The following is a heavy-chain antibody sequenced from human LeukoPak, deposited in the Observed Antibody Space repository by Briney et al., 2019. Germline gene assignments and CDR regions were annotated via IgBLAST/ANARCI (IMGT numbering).Heavy chain of an antibody. Sequence: ASVKVSCKASGYTFTSYGISWVRQAPGQGLEWMGWINTNTGNPTYAQGFTGRFVFSLDTSVSTAYLQISTLKAEDTAVYYCATAVHYYDSSGYYLHFDSWGQGTLVTVSS. CDR3: ATAVHYYDSSGYYLHFDS. D-gene: IGHD3-22*01. CDR1: GYTFTSYG. V-gene: IGHV7-4-1*02. CDR2: INTNTGNP. J-gene: IGHJ4*02.